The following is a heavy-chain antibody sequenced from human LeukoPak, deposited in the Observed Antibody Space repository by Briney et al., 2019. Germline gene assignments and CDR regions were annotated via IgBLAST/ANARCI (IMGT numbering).Heavy chain of an antibody. Sequence: GESLKISCQVSGYIFTDYWIGWVRQMPGKGLESVGIIYPRDSDTTYSPFFEGQVTISADKSISTVYLQWSSLKASDTAIYYCARQSRDGSKTRGYYFDSWGQGTLVTVSS. CDR3: ARQSRDGSKTRGYYFDS. D-gene: IGHD3-10*01. CDR2: IYPRDSDT. J-gene: IGHJ4*02. V-gene: IGHV5-51*01. CDR1: GYIFTDYW.